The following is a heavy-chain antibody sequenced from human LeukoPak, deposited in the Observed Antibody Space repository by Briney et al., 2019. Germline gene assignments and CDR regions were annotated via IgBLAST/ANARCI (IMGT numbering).Heavy chain of an antibody. V-gene: IGHV3-23*01. CDR2: ISGSGGST. CDR3: AKGRGVLLWFGRNAFDI. D-gene: IGHD3-10*01. J-gene: IGHJ3*02. CDR1: GFTFSSYA. Sequence: GGSLRLSCAASGFTFSSYAMSWVRQAPGKGLERVSAISGSGGSTYYADSVKGRFSISRDNSKNTLYLQMNSLRAEDTAVYYCAKGRGVLLWFGRNAFDIWGQGTMVTVSS.